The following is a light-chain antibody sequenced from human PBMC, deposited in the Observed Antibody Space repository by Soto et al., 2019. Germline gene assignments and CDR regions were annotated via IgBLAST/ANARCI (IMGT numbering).Light chain of an antibody. CDR2: DVS. Sequence: QSAPTQPASVSGSPGQSITISCTGTSSDVGGYNYVSWYQSHPGEAPKLIIYDVSNRPSGVSDRFSGSKSGNTASLTISGLQAEDEADYYCSSYTSSISYVFGTGTKLTVL. V-gene: IGLV2-14*03. J-gene: IGLJ1*01. CDR3: SSYTSSISYV. CDR1: SSDVGGYNY.